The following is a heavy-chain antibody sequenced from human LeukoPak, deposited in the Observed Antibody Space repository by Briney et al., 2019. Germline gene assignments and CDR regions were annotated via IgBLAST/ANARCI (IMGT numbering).Heavy chain of an antibody. Sequence: SETLSLTCTVSGVTISSYYWSWLRQPPGKGLEWVGYIYYSGSTNYNPSLKSRVTISVDTSKNQSALKLSSVTAADTAVYYCARDVRYCSSTSCYNPGPNDAFDIWGQGTMVTVSS. CDR1: GVTISSYY. V-gene: IGHV4-59*01. CDR3: ARDVRYCSSTSCYNPGPNDAFDI. D-gene: IGHD2-2*02. CDR2: IYYSGST. J-gene: IGHJ3*02.